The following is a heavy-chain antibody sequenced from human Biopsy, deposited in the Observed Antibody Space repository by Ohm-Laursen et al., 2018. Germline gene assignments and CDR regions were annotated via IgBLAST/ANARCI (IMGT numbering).Heavy chain of an antibody. V-gene: IGHV3-23*01. CDR2: ISGNSDII. Sequence: SLRLSCAASGFTFSSYAMTWFRHAPGKGLEWVSTISGNSDIIYDTDPVKGRFTISRDNSKNTLYLQMNSLRADDTAVYYCALAAAQTVTHFDYWGQGTLVTVSS. D-gene: IGHD4-17*01. CDR1: GFTFSSYA. J-gene: IGHJ4*02. CDR3: ALAAAQTVTHFDY.